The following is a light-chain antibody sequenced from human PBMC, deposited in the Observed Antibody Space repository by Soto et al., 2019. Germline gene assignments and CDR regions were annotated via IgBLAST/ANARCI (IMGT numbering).Light chain of an antibody. Sequence: EIVLTQSPAPLSLSPGERATLSCRASQSVSSYLAWYQQKPGQAPRLLIYGASNRATGIPARFSGSGSGTDFTLTISSLEPEDFAVYYCQHRGKWPRTFGQGTELEIK. CDR2: GAS. CDR3: QHRGKWPRT. CDR1: QSVSSY. V-gene: IGKV3-11*01. J-gene: IGKJ2*01.